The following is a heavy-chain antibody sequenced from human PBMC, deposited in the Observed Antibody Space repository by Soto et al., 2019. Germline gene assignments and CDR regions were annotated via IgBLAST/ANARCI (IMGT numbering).Heavy chain of an antibody. CDR1: GFIFRQYG. Sequence: QVQLVESGGGVVQPGTSLRLSCVASGFIFRQYGMHWVRQAPGKGLDWVALIWYDGSRTYYADSVNGRFTISRDDSKNTLYLQVNALRGEDTAVYYCVRDPGVTTYYFDSWGQGALVTVSS. CDR3: VRDPGVTTYYFDS. V-gene: IGHV3-33*01. J-gene: IGHJ4*02. CDR2: IWYDGSRT. D-gene: IGHD4-17*01.